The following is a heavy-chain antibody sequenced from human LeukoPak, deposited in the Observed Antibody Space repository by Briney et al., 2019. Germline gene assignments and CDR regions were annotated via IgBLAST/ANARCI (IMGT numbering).Heavy chain of an antibody. CDR2: IYTSGST. D-gene: IGHD6-19*01. Sequence: SETLSLTCTVSGGSISSGSYYWSWIRQPAGKGLEWIGRIYTSGSTNYNPSLKSRVTISVDTSKNRFSLKLSSVTATDTAVYYCARVPTIAVAVVEAFDIWGQGTMVTVSS. J-gene: IGHJ3*02. CDR3: ARVPTIAVAVVEAFDI. CDR1: GGSISSGSYY. V-gene: IGHV4-61*02.